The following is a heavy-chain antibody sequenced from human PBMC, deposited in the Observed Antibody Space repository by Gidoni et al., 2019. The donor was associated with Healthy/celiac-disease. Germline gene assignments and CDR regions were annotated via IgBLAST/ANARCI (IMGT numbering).Heavy chain of an antibody. Sequence: EVQLVESGGGLVQPGRSLQLSCSASGFPFDDYAMHWVRQAPGKGLEWVSGISWNSGSIGYADSVKGRFTISRDNAKNSLYLQMNSLRAEDTALYYCAKATGMTTVVRFDYWGQGTLVTVSS. CDR3: AKATGMTTVVRFDY. CDR2: ISWNSGSI. CDR1: GFPFDDYA. V-gene: IGHV3-9*01. J-gene: IGHJ4*02. D-gene: IGHD4-17*01.